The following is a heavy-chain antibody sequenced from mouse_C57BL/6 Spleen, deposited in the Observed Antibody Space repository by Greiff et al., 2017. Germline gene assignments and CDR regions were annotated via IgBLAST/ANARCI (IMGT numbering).Heavy chain of an antibody. CDR3: ARDRGDY. CDR1: GFTFSSYA. Sequence: EVKVEESGGGLVKPGGSLKLSCAASGFTFSSYAMSWVRQTPEKRLGWVATISDGGSYTSYPDNVKGRFTISRDNAKNNLYLQMSHLKSEDTAMYYCARDRGDYWGQGTSVTVSS. J-gene: IGHJ4*01. D-gene: IGHD3-3*01. V-gene: IGHV5-4*01. CDR2: ISDGGSYT.